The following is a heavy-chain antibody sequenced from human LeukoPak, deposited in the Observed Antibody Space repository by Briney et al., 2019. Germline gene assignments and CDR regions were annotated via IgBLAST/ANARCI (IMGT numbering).Heavy chain of an antibody. D-gene: IGHD6-13*01. CDR2: INHSGST. Sequence: SGTLSLTCAVYGGSFSGYYWSWIRQPPGKGLEWIGEINHSGSTNYNPSLKSRVTISVDTSKNQFSLKLSSVTAADTAVYYCARDEYSSSWPYYFDYWGQGTLVTVSS. J-gene: IGHJ4*02. V-gene: IGHV4-34*01. CDR3: ARDEYSSSWPYYFDY. CDR1: GGSFSGYY.